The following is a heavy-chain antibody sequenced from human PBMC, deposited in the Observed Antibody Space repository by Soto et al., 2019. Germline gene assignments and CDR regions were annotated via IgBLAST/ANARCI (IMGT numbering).Heavy chain of an antibody. V-gene: IGHV4-39*01. Sequence: QLQLQESGPGLVKPSETLSLTCTVSGGSISSSTSYWGWIRQPPGKGLEWIGSINYSGSTYYSPSLTIRVTMSADTSKNQFSLKLSSVTAADTAVYYCARPVNYYYYYMDVWGKGTMVTVSS. CDR2: INYSGST. CDR3: ARPVNYYYYYMDV. CDR1: GGSISSSTSY. J-gene: IGHJ6*03.